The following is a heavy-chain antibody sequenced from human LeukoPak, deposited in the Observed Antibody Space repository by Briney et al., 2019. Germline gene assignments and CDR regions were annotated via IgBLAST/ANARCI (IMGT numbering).Heavy chain of an antibody. V-gene: IGHV3-74*01. J-gene: IGHJ4*02. D-gene: IGHD5-12*01. CDR2: IKPDGSDT. CDR1: GFTFSSYA. Sequence: TGGSLRLSCAASGFTFSSYAMSWVRQAPGKGLVWVSRIKPDGSDTNYADSVKGRFTISRDNAKNTVYLQMNSLRAEDTAVYYCARGKYGGYFIDYWGQGTLVTVSS. CDR3: ARGKYGGYFIDY.